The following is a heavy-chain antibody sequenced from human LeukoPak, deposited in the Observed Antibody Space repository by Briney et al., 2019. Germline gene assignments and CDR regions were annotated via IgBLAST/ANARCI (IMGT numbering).Heavy chain of an antibody. CDR1: GISFEHFY. CDR2: VYYSGST. CDR3: ASHRRSHGSEY. V-gene: IGHV4-59*01. J-gene: IGHJ4*02. Sequence: SEPLSLTCTVSGISFEHFYSSWIRQSPGKGLEWIGYVYYSGSTDYSSSLKSRLTISADTSKNQFSLKLSSVTAADTAIYYCASHRRSHGSEYWGQGTLVTVSS. D-gene: IGHD3-10*01.